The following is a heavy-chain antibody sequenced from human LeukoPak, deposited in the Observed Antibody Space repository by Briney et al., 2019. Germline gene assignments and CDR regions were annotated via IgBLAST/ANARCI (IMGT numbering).Heavy chain of an antibody. D-gene: IGHD3-10*01. CDR1: GYTFTSYG. CDR3: ARAGPPLPSLLWFGELPDYYYYYMDV. V-gene: IGHV1-18*01. J-gene: IGHJ6*03. Sequence: ASVKVSCKASGYTFTSYGISWVRQAPGQGLEWMGWISTYNGNTNYAQKLQGRVTMTTDTSTSTAYMELRSLRSDDTAVYYCARAGPPLPSLLWFGELPDYYYYYMDVWGKGTTVTISS. CDR2: ISTYNGNT.